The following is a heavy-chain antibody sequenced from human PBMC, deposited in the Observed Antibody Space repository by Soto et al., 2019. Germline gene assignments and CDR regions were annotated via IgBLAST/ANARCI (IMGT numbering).Heavy chain of an antibody. J-gene: IGHJ5*02. D-gene: IGHD2-21*02. CDR3: AQKVVTAIPMSWFDP. CDR2: IYWNHDK. Sequence: SGPTLVKPTQTLTLTCTFSGFSLSTSGVGVGWIRQPPGKALEWLALIYWNHDKRYSPSLKSRLTITKDTSKNQVVLTMTTMDPVDTATYYCAQKVVTAIPMSWFDPWGQGTLVTVSS. V-gene: IGHV2-5*01. CDR1: GFSLSTSGVG.